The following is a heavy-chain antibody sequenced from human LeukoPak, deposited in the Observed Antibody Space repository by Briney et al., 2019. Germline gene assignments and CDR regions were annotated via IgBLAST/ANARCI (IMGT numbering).Heavy chain of an antibody. J-gene: IGHJ5*02. D-gene: IGHD4-23*01. CDR1: GGTFISYA. CDR3: AGAEVIPITIESGGMYNWFDP. CDR2: IIPIFGTA. Sequence: SVKVSCKASGGTFISYAISWVRQAPGQGLEWMGGIIPIFGTANYAQKFQGRVTITADESASTAYMELSSLKSEDTAVYYCAGAEVIPITIESGGMYNWFDPWGQGTLVTVSS. V-gene: IGHV1-69*01.